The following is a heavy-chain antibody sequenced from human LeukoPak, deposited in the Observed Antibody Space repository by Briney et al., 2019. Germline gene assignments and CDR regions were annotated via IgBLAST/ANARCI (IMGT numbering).Heavy chain of an antibody. J-gene: IGHJ4*02. V-gene: IGHV3-23*01. CDR2: ISSSASDT. CDR3: AKRVRYGSGTYYFDY. CDR1: GFTFSSYA. D-gene: IGHD3-10*01. Sequence: GGSLRLSCAASGFTFSSYAMHWVRQAPGKGLEWVSAISSSASDTYYADSVKGRFTISRDNSKNTLYLQMNSLRVEDTALYYCAKRVRYGSGTYYFDYWGQGTLVTVSS.